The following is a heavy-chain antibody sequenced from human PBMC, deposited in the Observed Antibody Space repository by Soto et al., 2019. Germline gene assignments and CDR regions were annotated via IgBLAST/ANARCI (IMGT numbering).Heavy chain of an antibody. CDR2: ISGSGGST. CDR1: GFTFSSYA. J-gene: IGHJ4*02. V-gene: IGHV3-23*01. CDR3: ATTVYCSGGSCSATDDY. Sequence: GGSLRLSCAASGFTFSSYAMSWVRQAPGKGLEWVSAISGSGGSTYYADSVKGRFTISRDNSKNTLYLQMNSLRAEDTAVYYCATTVYCSGGSCSATDDYWGQGTLVTVSS. D-gene: IGHD2-15*01.